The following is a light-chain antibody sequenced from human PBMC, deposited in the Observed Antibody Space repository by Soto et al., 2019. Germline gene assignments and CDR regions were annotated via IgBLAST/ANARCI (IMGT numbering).Light chain of an antibody. Sequence: QAVVTQPPSASASLGASVTLTCTLSSGYSNYKVDWYQQRPGKGPRFVMRVGTGGIVGSKGDGIPDRFSVLGSGLNRYLTIKNIQEEDESDYHCGADPGSGSNFPHVVFGGGTKLTVL. CDR1: SGYSNYK. CDR2: VGTGGIVG. J-gene: IGLJ2*01. V-gene: IGLV9-49*01. CDR3: GADPGSGSNFPHVV.